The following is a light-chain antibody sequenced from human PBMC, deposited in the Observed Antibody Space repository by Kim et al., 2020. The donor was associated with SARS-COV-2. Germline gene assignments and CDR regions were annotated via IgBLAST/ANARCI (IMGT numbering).Light chain of an antibody. CDR2: GAA. Sequence: VSPGDGATPSGRASQSVGRHFAWYQNTPGRAPRRLFHGAATRATGIPDRFGGSGSGTEFTLTISSLQSEDVAVYYCQQYDVWPRPFGQGTKVDIK. J-gene: IGKJ1*01. CDR3: QQYDVWPRP. CDR1: QSVGRH. V-gene: IGKV3-15*01.